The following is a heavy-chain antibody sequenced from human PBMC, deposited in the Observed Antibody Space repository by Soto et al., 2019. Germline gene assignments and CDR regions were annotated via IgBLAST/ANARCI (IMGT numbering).Heavy chain of an antibody. CDR2: INHSGST. CDR1: GGSFIGYY. V-gene: IGHV4-34*01. D-gene: IGHD6-19*01. J-gene: IGHJ6*02. Sequence: PSETLSLTCAVYGGSFIGYYWSWIRQPPGKGLEWIGEINHSGSTNYNPSLKSRVTISVDTSKNQFSLKLSSVTAADTAVYYCARLTRGEQWLVKYYYYGMDVWGQGTTVTVSS. CDR3: ARLTRGEQWLVKYYYYGMDV.